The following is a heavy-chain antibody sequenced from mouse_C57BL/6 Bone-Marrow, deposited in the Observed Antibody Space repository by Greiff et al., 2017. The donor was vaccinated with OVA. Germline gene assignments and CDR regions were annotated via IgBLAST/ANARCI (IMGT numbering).Heavy chain of an antibody. J-gene: IGHJ2*01. CDR1: GYSITSCYD. V-gene: IGHV3-1*01. CDR2: MSYSGST. CDR3: ARELRFYYFDY. Sequence: EVKLVESGPGMVKPSQSLSLTCTVSGYSITSCYDWHWIRHFPGNQLEWMGYMSYSGSTNYNPSLKSRIPITHDTSKNHFFLKLNSVTTEDTATYYCARELRFYYFDYWGQGTTLTVSS. D-gene: IGHD1-1*01.